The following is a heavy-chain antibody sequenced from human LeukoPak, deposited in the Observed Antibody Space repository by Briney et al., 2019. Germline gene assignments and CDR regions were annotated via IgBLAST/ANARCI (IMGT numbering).Heavy chain of an antibody. Sequence: PSETLSLTCTVSGGSISSSSYYWGWIRQPPGKGLEWIGSIYYSGSTYYNPSLKSRVTISVDTSKNQFSLKLSSVTAADTAVYFCARSPYSYDSSGAFDIWGQGTMVTVSS. J-gene: IGHJ3*02. CDR3: ARSPYSYDSSGAFDI. CDR2: IYYSGST. V-gene: IGHV4-39*07. D-gene: IGHD3-22*01. CDR1: GGSISSSSYY.